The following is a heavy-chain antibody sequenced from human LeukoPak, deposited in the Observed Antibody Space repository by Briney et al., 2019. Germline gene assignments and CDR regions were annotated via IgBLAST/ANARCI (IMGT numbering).Heavy chain of an antibody. CDR2: MNPNSGNT. CDR3: ARVSHYYGSGGDW. J-gene: IGHJ4*02. Sequence: ASVKVSCKASGYTFTSYDINWVRQAPGHGLEWMGWMNPNSGNTGYVQKFQGTVTMSRNTSISTAYMELSSLRSEGTVVYYCARVSHYYGSGGDWWGQGTLVTVSS. D-gene: IGHD3-10*01. V-gene: IGHV1-8*01. CDR1: GYTFTSYD.